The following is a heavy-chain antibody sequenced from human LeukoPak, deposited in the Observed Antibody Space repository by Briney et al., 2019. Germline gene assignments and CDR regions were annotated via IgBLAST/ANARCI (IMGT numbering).Heavy chain of an antibody. CDR1: GYTFTAYD. CDR2: INPNRGGT. J-gene: IGHJ4*02. V-gene: IGHV1-2*06. D-gene: IGHD3-16*02. Sequence: GASVTVSCNASGYTFTAYDMHWVRQAPGQGLEWMGRINPNRGGTTYAQHFQGRVTMTRDTSISTAYLELSSLRPDDTAMYYCARGPYDYVWGNYRYTAASFDYWGQGTLVTVSS. CDR3: ARGPYDYVWGNYRYTAASFDY.